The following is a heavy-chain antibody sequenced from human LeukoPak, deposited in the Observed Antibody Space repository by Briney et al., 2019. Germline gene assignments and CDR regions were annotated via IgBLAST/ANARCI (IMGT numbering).Heavy chain of an antibody. D-gene: IGHD5-18*01. CDR2: IYADDSDT. Sequence: ESLKISCKGSGYTFTNYWIGWVRQMPGKGLEWVGIIYADDSDTRYSPSFQGQVTISADKSISTAYLQWTSLKASDTAMYYCARLAMAGYGWFEPWGQGTLVTVSS. CDR3: ARLAMAGYGWFEP. CDR1: GYTFTNYW. J-gene: IGHJ5*02. V-gene: IGHV5-51*01.